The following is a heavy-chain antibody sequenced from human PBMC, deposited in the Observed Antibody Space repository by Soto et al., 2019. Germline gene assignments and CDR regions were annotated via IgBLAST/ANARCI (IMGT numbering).Heavy chain of an antibody. J-gene: IGHJ6*02. CDR2: ISYDGSNK. CDR3: ANDPLRLGELSFYYYYYGMDV. CDR1: GFTFSSYG. Sequence: PGGSLRLSCAASGFTFSSYGMHWVRQAPGKGLEWVAVISYDGSNKYYADSVKGRFTISRDNSKNTLYLQMNSLRAEDTAVYYCANDPLRLGELSFYYYYYGMDVWGQGTTVTVSS. V-gene: IGHV3-30*18. D-gene: IGHD3-16*02.